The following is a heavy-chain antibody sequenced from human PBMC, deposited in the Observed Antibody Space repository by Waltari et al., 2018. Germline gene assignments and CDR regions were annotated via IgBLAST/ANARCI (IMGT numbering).Heavy chain of an antibody. Sequence: QLQLVESGGGVVQPGKSLRLSCAASGLTMSSYFMHGVRQAPGKGLVWVAVVWSDGNEKYYGDSVKGRFTISRDNSKNIVYLQMNSLRAEDTAVYFCAKEQEAFDIWGQGTVVTVS. CDR1: GLTMSSYF. J-gene: IGHJ3*02. V-gene: IGHV3-33*06. CDR3: AKEQEAFDI. CDR2: VWSDGNEK.